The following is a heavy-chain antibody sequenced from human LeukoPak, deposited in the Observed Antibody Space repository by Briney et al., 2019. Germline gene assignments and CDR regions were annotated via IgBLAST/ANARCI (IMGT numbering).Heavy chain of an antibody. J-gene: IGHJ4*02. Sequence: GSLRLSCAASAFALSTYTMEWVRLAPGKGLEWISSINPDSKYIYYRDSVRGRFTISRDNAKNSLYLQMNSLRVEDTAVYFCARFVDQSTYYFDSWGQGTLVIASS. V-gene: IGHV3-21*01. CDR2: INPDSKYI. CDR1: AFALSTYT. D-gene: IGHD3-10*01. CDR3: ARFVDQSTYYFDS.